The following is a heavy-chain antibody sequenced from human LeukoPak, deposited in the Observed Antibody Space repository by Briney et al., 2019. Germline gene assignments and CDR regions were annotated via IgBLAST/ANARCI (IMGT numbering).Heavy chain of an antibody. Sequence: GGSLRLSCAASGFTFSSYAMSWVRQAPGKGLEWVSAISGSGGSTYYADSVKGRFTISRDNSKNTLYLQMNSLRAEDTAVYYCAKGITTLWSGELSWDYWGQGTLVTVSS. CDR1: GFTFSSYA. J-gene: IGHJ4*02. D-gene: IGHD3-10*01. CDR3: AKGITTLWSGELSWDY. CDR2: ISGSGGST. V-gene: IGHV3-23*01.